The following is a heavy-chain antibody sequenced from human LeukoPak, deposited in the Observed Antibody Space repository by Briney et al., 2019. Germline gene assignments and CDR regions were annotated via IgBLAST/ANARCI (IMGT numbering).Heavy chain of an antibody. CDR3: ARASWVSDPDAVR. J-gene: IGHJ4*02. CDR2: LRGNDET. D-gene: IGHD3-10*01. Sequence: RGSLRLSCVASGISFRNYAMSWVRQAPARGPEWVSSLRGNDETFYADSVKGRFTLSRDDSRNTVYLQLNNLRVEDTAIYYCARASWVSDPDAVRWGQGTQVTVSS. CDR1: GISFRNYA. V-gene: IGHV3-23*01.